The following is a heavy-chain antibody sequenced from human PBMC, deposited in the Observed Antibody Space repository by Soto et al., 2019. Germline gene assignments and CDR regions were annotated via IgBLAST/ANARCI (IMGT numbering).Heavy chain of an antibody. D-gene: IGHD3-3*01. V-gene: IGHV4-39*01. J-gene: IGHJ4*02. CDR3: ATQYYDFWSGFGWTDY. CDR2: IYYSGST. Sequence: SSETLSLTCTVSGGSISSSSYYWGWIRQPPGKGLEWIRSIYYSGSTYYNPSLKSRVTISVDTSKNQFSLKLSSVTAADTAVYYCATQYYDFWSGFGWTDYWGQGTLVTVSS. CDR1: GGSISSSSYY.